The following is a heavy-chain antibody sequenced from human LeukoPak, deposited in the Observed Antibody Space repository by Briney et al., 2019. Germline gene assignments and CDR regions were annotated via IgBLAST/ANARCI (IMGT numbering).Heavy chain of an antibody. J-gene: IGHJ4*02. D-gene: IGHD3-22*01. V-gene: IGHV3-43*02. Sequence: GGSLRLSCAASGFTFSSYAMSWVRQAPGKGLEWVSLIGGDGDNTYYADSVKGRFTISRDNSKNSQYLQMNSLRTEDTALYYCARDVLFYYDSSGHYYTGNIDYWGQGILVTVSS. CDR1: GFTFSSYA. CDR3: ARDVLFYYDSSGHYYTGNIDY. CDR2: IGGDGDNT.